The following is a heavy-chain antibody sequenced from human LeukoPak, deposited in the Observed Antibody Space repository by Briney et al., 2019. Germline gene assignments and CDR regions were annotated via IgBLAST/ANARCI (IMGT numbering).Heavy chain of an antibody. CDR1: GYSFTSYW. CDR3: ARGGDYFDY. CDR2: IYPGDSDT. Sequence: HGESLQISCQGSGYSFTSYWIGWVRPLPGKGLEWMGIIYPGDSDTRYSPSFQGQVTISADKSISTAYLQWSSLKASDTAMYYCARGGDYFDYWDQGTLVTVSS. V-gene: IGHV5-51*01. J-gene: IGHJ4*02.